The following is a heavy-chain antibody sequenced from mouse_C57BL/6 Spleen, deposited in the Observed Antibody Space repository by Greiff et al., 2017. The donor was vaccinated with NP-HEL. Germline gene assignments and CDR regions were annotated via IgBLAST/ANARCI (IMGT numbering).Heavy chain of an antibody. D-gene: IGHD2-3*01. J-gene: IGHJ3*01. CDR3: ARDGAIYDGYCAY. CDR1: GYTFTSYW. V-gene: IGHV1-64*01. Sequence: QVQLQQPGAELVKPGASVKLSCKASGYTFTSYWMHWVKQRPGQGLEWIGMIHPNSGSTNYNEKFKSKATLTVDKSSSTAYMQLSSLTSEDSAVYYCARDGAIYDGYCAYWGQGTLVTVSA. CDR2: IHPNSGST.